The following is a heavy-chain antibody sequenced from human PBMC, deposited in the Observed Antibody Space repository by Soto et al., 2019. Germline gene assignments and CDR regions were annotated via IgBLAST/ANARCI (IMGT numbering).Heavy chain of an antibody. CDR3: ASESEDLTPNFDY. Sequence: EEQLVESGGGLVKPGGSLRLSCAASGFTFTRYSMNWVRQAPGKGLEWVSSISSTTNYIYYGDSMKGRFTISRDNAKNSLYLEMNSLRAEDTAVYYCASESEDLTPNFDYWGQGTLVTVSS. CDR2: ISSTTNYI. CDR1: GFTFTRYS. V-gene: IGHV3-21*06. J-gene: IGHJ4*02.